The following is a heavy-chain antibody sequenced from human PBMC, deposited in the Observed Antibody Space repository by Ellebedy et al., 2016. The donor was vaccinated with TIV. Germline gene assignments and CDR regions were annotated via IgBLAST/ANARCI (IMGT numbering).Heavy chain of an antibody. CDR3: ARPPMGKTAPLEY. J-gene: IGHJ4*02. CDR1: GGSISSGGYY. D-gene: IGHD3-10*01. Sequence: SETLSLTXTVSGGSISSGGYYWSWIRQHPGKGLEWIGYIYYSGSTYYNPSLKSRVTISVDTSKNQFSLKLNSVTPADTAVYYCARPPMGKTAPLEYWGLGTLVTVSS. CDR2: IYYSGST. V-gene: IGHV4-31*03.